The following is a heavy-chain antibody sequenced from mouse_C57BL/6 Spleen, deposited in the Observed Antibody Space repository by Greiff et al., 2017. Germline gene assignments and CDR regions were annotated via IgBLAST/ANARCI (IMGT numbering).Heavy chain of an antibody. D-gene: IGHD2-3*01. CDR2: LDPSDSYT. J-gene: IGHJ3*01. V-gene: IGHV1-69*01. CDR3: ARGYDGEGFAY. CDR1: GYTFTSYW. Sequence: QVQLQQPGAELVMPGASVKLSCKASGYTFTSYWMHWVKQRPGQGLEWIGELDPSDSYTNYTQKFKGKATLTGDKSSSTAYLQRSSLTSEDSAVYYCARGYDGEGFAYWGQGTLVTVSA.